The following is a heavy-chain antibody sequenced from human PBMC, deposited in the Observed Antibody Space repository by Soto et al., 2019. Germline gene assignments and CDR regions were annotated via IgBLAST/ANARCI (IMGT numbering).Heavy chain of an antibody. CDR1: GFTFSSYG. CDR3: ARDYGDHDAFDI. D-gene: IGHD4-17*01. V-gene: IGHV3-33*01. Sequence: QVQLVESGGGVVQPGRSLRLSCAASGFTFSSYGMHWVRQAPGKGLEWVAVIWYDGSNKYYADSVKGRFTISRDNSKNTLYLQMNSLRDEDTAVYYCARDYGDHDAFDIWGQGTMVTVSS. J-gene: IGHJ3*02. CDR2: IWYDGSNK.